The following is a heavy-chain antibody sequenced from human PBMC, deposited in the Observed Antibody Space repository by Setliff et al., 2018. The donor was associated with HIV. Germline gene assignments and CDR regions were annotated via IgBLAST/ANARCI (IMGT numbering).Heavy chain of an antibody. D-gene: IGHD1-1*01. V-gene: IGHV3-21*01. CDR3: ARDAAGLERLLKNGAFDY. J-gene: IGHJ4*02. CDR1: GFTFSSYS. Sequence: SLRLSCAASGFTFSSYSMNWVRQTPGKGLEWVSSISSSGSYIFYADSVRGRFTISRDNAKNSLYLQMNSLRAEDTAVYYCARDAAGLERLLKNGAFDYWGQGTLVTVSS. CDR2: ISSSGSYI.